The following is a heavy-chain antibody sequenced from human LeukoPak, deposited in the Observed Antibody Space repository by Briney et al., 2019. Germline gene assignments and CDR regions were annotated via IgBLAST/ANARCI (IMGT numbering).Heavy chain of an antibody. CDR1: GGSISSSSYY. D-gene: IGHD3-3*01. CDR2: IYYSGST. Sequence: SETLSLTCTVSGGSISSSSYYWGWIRQPPGKGLEWIGSIYYSGSTYYNPSLKSRVTISVDTSKNQFSLKLSSVTAADTAVYYCARRALRSSRSYMDVWSKGTTVTVSS. V-gene: IGHV4-39*01. J-gene: IGHJ6*03. CDR3: ARRALRSSRSYMDV.